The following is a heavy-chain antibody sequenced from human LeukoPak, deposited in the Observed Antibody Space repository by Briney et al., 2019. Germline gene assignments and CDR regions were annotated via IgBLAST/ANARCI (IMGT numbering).Heavy chain of an antibody. Sequence: GGSLRLSCAASGFTFSSYGMHWVRQAPGKGLEWVAVIWYDGSNKYYVDSVKGRFTISRDNAKNSLYLQMNSLRAEDTAVYYCARDGGDYPDYWGQGTLVTVSS. V-gene: IGHV3-33*01. D-gene: IGHD4-17*01. CDR3: ARDGGDYPDY. J-gene: IGHJ4*02. CDR2: IWYDGSNK. CDR1: GFTFSSYG.